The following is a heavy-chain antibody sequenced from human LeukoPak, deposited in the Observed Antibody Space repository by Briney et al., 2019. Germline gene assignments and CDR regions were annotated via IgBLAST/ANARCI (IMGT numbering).Heavy chain of an antibody. CDR3: ARAVPGYCSSTSCYQFDY. CDR1: GGSFSGYY. Sequence: RPSETLSLTCAVYGGSFSGYYWSWIRQPPGKGLEWIGEINHSGSTNYNPSLKSRVTISVDTSKSQFSLKLSSVTAADTAVYYCARAVPGYCSSTSCYQFDYWGQGTLVTVSS. J-gene: IGHJ4*02. V-gene: IGHV4-34*01. D-gene: IGHD2-2*01. CDR2: INHSGST.